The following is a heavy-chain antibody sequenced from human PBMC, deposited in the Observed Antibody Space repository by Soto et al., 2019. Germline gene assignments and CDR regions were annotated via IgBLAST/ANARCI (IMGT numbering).Heavy chain of an antibody. J-gene: IGHJ6*03. V-gene: IGHV4-59*08. CDR2: IYYSGST. CDR3: ARHITIFGGVSGGPHYYYMDV. D-gene: IGHD3-3*01. CDR1: GGSISSYY. Sequence: SETLSLTCTVSGGSISSYYWSWIRQPPGKGLEWIGYIYYSGSTNYNPSLKSRVTISVHTSKNQFSLRLSSVTAADTAVYYCARHITIFGGVSGGPHYYYMDVWGKGTTVTVSS.